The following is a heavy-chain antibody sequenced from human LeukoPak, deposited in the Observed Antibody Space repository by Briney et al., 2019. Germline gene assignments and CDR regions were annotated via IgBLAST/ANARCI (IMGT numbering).Heavy chain of an antibody. D-gene: IGHD4-23*01. CDR3: ARRGDPDYGGKVSLD. CDR1: GYIFTDYG. CDR2: ISAYNGNT. Sequence: ASVKVSCKASGYIFTDYGITWLRQAPGQGLEWMGWISAYNGNTNYAQKFQDRVTMTTDTSTSTAYMELRSLRSDDTAVYYCARRGDPDYGGKVSLDWGQGTLVTVSS. J-gene: IGHJ4*02. V-gene: IGHV1-18*01.